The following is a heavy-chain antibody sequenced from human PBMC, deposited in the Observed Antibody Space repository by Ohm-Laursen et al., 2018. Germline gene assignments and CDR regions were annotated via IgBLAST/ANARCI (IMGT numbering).Heavy chain of an antibody. CDR1: GYTFTGYY. D-gene: IGHD6-19*01. CDR3: TRARGGSGWPRFDY. J-gene: IGHJ4*02. CDR2: INPNSGGT. Sequence: SVKVSCKASGYTFTGYYMPWERQAPGQGLEWMGWINPNSGGTNYAQKFQGRVTVTRDTSISTAYLELSRLRSDDTTVYYCTRARGGSGWPRFDYWGQGTLVTVSS. V-gene: IGHV1-2*02.